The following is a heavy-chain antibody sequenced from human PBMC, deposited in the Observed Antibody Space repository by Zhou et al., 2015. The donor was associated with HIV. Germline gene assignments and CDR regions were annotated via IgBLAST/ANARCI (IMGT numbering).Heavy chain of an antibody. J-gene: IGHJ5*02. CDR3: ARSPLSGSYYNVMNWFDP. CDR1: GGTFSSYA. CDR2: IIPIFGTA. V-gene: IGHV1-69*01. D-gene: IGHD3-10*01. Sequence: QVQLVQSGAEVKKPGSSVKVSCKASGGTFSSYAISWVRQAPGQGLEWMGGIIPIFGTANYAQKFQGRVTITADESTSTAYMELSSLRSEDTAVYYCARSPLSGSYYNVMNWFDPWGQGTLVTVSS.